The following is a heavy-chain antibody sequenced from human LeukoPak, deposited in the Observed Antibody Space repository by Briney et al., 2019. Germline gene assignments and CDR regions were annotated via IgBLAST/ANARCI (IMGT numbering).Heavy chain of an antibody. CDR2: IYSDGST. D-gene: IGHD6-6*01. CDR1: GGSMSSGFYY. CDR3: ARESTIAARPEF. J-gene: IGHJ4*02. V-gene: IGHV4-61*02. Sequence: PSETLSLTCTVSGGSMSSGFYYWSWIRQPAGKGLEWIGRIYSDGSTNYNPSLKSRITISVDTSNNQFSLKLSSVTAADTAVYYCARESTIAARPEFWGQGTLVTVSS.